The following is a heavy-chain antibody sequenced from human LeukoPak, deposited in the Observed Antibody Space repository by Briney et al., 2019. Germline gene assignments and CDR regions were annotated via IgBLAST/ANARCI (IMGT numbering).Heavy chain of an antibody. J-gene: IGHJ4*02. CDR3: ARAGSVLLWFGDPRGPLDY. Sequence: SETLSLTCAVYGGSFSGYYWSWIRQPPGKGLEWIGEINHSGSTSYNPSLKSRVTISVDTSKNQFSLKLSSVTAADTAVYYCARAGSVLLWFGDPRGPLDYWGQGTLVTVSS. CDR2: INHSGST. CDR1: GGSFSGYY. V-gene: IGHV4-34*01. D-gene: IGHD3-10*01.